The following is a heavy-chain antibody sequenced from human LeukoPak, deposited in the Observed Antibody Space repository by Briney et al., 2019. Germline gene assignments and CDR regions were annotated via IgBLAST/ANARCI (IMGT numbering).Heavy chain of an antibody. CDR2: INWNGGST. CDR3: AKSSGWYVFVFCLDY. V-gene: IGHV3-20*04. J-gene: IGHJ4*02. D-gene: IGHD6-19*01. Sequence: RSGGSLRLSCAASGFTFDDYGMSWVRQAPGKGLEWVSGINWNGGSTGYADSVKGRFTISRDNSKNTLYLQMNSLRAEDTAVYYCAKSSGWYVFVFCLDYWGQGTLVTVSS. CDR1: GFTFDDYG.